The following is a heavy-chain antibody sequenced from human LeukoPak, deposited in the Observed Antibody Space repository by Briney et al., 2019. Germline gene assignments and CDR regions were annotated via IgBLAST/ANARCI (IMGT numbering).Heavy chain of an antibody. D-gene: IGHD6-6*01. CDR2: IKQDGSEK. V-gene: IGHV3-7*01. CDR1: GFTFSSHW. CDR3: AKDPVLVQLVRDI. J-gene: IGHJ4*02. Sequence: PGGSLRLSCAASGFTFSSHWMSWVRQAPGKGLEWVANIKQDGSEKYYVDSVKGRFTISRDNAENSLYLQMNSLRAEDTAVYYCAKDPVLVQLVRDIWGQGTLVTVSS.